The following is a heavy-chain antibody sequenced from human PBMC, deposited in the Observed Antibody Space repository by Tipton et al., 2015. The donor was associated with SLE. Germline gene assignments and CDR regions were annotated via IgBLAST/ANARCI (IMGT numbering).Heavy chain of an antibody. J-gene: IGHJ3*02. V-gene: IGHV1-18*01. CDR3: ARDPSTVTSPDAFDI. CDR2: ISAYNGNT. Sequence: QVQLVQSGGEVKKSGASVKVSCKASGYTFTYYGISWVRQAPGQGLEWMGWISAYNGNTNYAQKFQGRVTMTTDTSTRTAYMELRSLRSDDTAVYYCARDPSTVTSPDAFDIWGQGTMVTVSS. CDR1: GYTFTYYG. D-gene: IGHD4-17*01.